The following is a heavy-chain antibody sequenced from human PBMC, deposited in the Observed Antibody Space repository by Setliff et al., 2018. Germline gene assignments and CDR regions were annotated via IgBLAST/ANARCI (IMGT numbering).Heavy chain of an antibody. J-gene: IGHJ3*02. CDR3: AREPSPSDALDI. CDR1: GGSITSGNNY. Sequence: LSLTCTVSGGSITSGNNYWSWIRQPAGKGLEWIGRIYSIGSATYNPSLKGRVTISLDRSENEFSLNLTSVTAADTAVYFCAREPSPSDALDIWGQGTMVTV. V-gene: IGHV4-61*02. CDR2: IYSIGSA.